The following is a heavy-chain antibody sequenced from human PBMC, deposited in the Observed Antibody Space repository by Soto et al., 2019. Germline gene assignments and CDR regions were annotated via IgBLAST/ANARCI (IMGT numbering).Heavy chain of an antibody. D-gene: IGHD2-2*01. V-gene: IGHV5-51*01. Sequence: GESLKISCKASGYSFTTYWIAWVRQMPGKGLEWMGIIYPGDSDTIYSPSFQGQVTISADKSISTAYLQWSSLKASDTATYYCARHAAYCSSTSCPQNAYWGQGTLVTVSS. CDR3: ARHAAYCSSTSCPQNAY. CDR1: GYSFTTYW. CDR2: IYPGDSDT. J-gene: IGHJ4*02.